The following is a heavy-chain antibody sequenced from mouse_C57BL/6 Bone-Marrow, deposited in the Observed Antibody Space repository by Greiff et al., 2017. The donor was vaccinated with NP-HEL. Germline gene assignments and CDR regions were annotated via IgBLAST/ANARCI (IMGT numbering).Heavy chain of an antibody. V-gene: IGHV1-61*01. CDR2: IYPSDSET. CDR1: GYTFTSYW. J-gene: IGHJ4*01. Sequence: QVQLQQPGAELVRPGSSVKLSCKASGYTFTSYWMDWVKQRPGQGLEWIGNIYPSDSETHYNQKFKDKATFTVDKSSSTAYIQLSRLTSEDSAVYYGARYPHHGGLPHYYAMDYWGQGTSVTVSS. CDR3: ARYPHHGGLPHYYAMDY.